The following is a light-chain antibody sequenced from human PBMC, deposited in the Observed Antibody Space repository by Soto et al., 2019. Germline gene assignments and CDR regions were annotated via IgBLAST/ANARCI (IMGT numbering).Light chain of an antibody. J-gene: IGKJ1*01. Sequence: DIQMTQSPSSLSASVGDRLTITCQASQTISTYLNWYQQKPGNAPNLLIYGASSLQSGVPSRFSGSGSGTDFTLTISSLQPEDFATYYCQQIHITPWTFGQGTKVEIQ. CDR3: QQIHITPWT. CDR2: GAS. V-gene: IGKV1-39*01. CDR1: QTISTY.